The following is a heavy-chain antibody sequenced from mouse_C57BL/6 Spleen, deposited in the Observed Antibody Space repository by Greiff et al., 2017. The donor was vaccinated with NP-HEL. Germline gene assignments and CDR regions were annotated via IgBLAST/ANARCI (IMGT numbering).Heavy chain of an antibody. V-gene: IGHV2-2*01. CDR3: ARPHYDYGDYAMDY. CDR1: GFSLTSYG. Sequence: QVQLQQSGPGLVQPSQSLSITCTVSGFSLTSYGVHWVRQSPGKGLEWLGVIWSGGSTDYNAAFISRLSISKDNSKSQVFFKMNSLQADDTAIYYCARPHYDYGDYAMDYWGQGTSVTVSS. D-gene: IGHD2-4*01. CDR2: IWSGGST. J-gene: IGHJ4*01.